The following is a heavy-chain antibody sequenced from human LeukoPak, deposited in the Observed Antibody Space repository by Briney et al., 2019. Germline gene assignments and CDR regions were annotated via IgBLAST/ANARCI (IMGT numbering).Heavy chain of an antibody. V-gene: IGHV1-8*01. CDR1: GYTFTSYD. J-gene: IGHJ6*02. CDR2: MNPNSGNT. CDR3: ARFSQYYYYYGMDV. Sequence: ASVKVSCKASGYTFTSYDINWVRQATGQGLEWMGWMNPNSGNTGYAQKFQGRVTMTRNTPISTAYMELSSLRSEDTAVYYCARFSQYYYYYGMDVWGQGTTVTVSS.